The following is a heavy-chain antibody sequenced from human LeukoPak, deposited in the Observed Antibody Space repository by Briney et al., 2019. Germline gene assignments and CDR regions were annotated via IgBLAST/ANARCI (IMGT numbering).Heavy chain of an antibody. J-gene: IGHJ4*02. D-gene: IGHD2-2*01. Sequence: PGGSLRLSCAASGFTFSSYAMHWVRQAPGKGLEWVAVISYDGSNKYYADSVKGRFTISRDNSKNTLYLQMNSLRAEDTAVYYCANYCSSTSCYPRFDYWGQGTLVTVSS. CDR2: ISYDGSNK. CDR3: ANYCSSTSCYPRFDY. CDR1: GFTFSSYA. V-gene: IGHV3-30-3*01.